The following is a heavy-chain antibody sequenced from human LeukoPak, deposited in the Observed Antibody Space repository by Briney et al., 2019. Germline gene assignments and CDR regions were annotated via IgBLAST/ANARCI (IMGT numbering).Heavy chain of an antibody. CDR2: IYYSGST. V-gene: IGHV4-39*01. CDR1: GGSISSSSYY. Sequence: PSETLSLTCTVSGGSISSSSYYWGWIRQPPGKGLEWIGSIYYSGSTYYNPSLKSRVTISVDTSKNQFSLKLSSVTAADTAVYYCASSSGWYYGMDVWGQGTTVTVSS. J-gene: IGHJ6*02. CDR3: ASSSGWYYGMDV. D-gene: IGHD6-19*01.